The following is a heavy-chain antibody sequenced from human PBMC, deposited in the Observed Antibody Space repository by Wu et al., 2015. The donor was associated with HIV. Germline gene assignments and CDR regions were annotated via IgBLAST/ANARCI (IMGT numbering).Heavy chain of an antibody. CDR2: MNPNSGNT. V-gene: IGHV1-8*02. CDR1: GYSFTGNY. J-gene: IGHJ5*02. Sequence: QVQLMQSGAEVKKPGASVKVSCKTSGYSFTGNYINWVRQATGQGLEWMGWMNPNSGNTGYAQKFQGRVTMTRNTSISTAYMELSSLRSEDTAVYYCARGRVSGYDWFGFSWGQGTLVTVSS. CDR3: ARGRVSGYDWFGFS. D-gene: IGHD5-12*01.